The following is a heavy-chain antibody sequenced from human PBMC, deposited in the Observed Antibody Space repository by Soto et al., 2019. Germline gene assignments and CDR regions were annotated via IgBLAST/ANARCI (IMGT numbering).Heavy chain of an antibody. CDR1: GFYFNNYG. CDR3: AREDSIIIPAVSDF. D-gene: IGHD2-2*01. Sequence: VGSLRLSCAVSGFYFNNYGINWVRQPPGKGLEWVSSVSKSDYTYYSDSVKGRFTISRDNAKNSVSLQMNSLRAEDTSVYYCAREDSIIIPAVSDFWGQGTLVTVSS. V-gene: IGHV3-21*01. CDR2: VSKSDYT. J-gene: IGHJ4*02.